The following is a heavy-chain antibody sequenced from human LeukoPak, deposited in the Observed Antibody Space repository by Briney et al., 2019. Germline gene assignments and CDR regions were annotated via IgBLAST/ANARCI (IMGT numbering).Heavy chain of an antibody. CDR3: AKLFESGTYNNFFHY. V-gene: IGHV3-23*01. CDR2: ITATSSST. J-gene: IGHJ4*02. D-gene: IGHD3-10*01. CDR1: GFTFSSYG. Sequence: GRSLRLSCAASGFTFSSYGMGWVRQAPGKGLEWVSAITATSSSTHDAGSVQGRFTISSDNSKNTLYLQMNSLRPEDTAIYYCAKLFESGTYNNFFHYWGQGTLVTVFS.